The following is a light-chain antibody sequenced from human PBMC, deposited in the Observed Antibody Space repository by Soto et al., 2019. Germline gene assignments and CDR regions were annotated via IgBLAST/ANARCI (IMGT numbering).Light chain of an antibody. Sequence: QSALTQPASVSGSPGQSITISCTGTSSDVGGYDYVSWYQQHPGKVPKLLIYEVNKRPSGVSTRFSGSKSGNTASLTISGGLPADEADDYCSSYITSSTSDFGAGTKLTVL. V-gene: IGLV2-14*01. CDR3: SSYITSSTSD. J-gene: IGLJ1*01. CDR1: SSDVGGYDY. CDR2: EVN.